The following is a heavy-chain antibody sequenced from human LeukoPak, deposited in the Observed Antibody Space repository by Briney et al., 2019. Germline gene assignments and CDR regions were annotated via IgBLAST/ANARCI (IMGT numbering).Heavy chain of an antibody. D-gene: IGHD6-19*01. Sequence: PGGSLRLSCAASGFTVSNTFMSWVRQAPGKGLAWVSVIYSVGTTYYADSVKGRFTISRDNSKNTLYLQMNSLRAEDTAVYYCARGSGWLDYWGQGTLVTVSS. CDR3: ARGSGWLDY. V-gene: IGHV3-53*01. CDR2: IYSVGTT. CDR1: GFTVSNTF. J-gene: IGHJ4*02.